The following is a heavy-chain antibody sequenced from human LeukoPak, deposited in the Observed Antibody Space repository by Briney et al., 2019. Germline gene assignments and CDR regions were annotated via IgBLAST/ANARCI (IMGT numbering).Heavy chain of an antibody. V-gene: IGHV4-39*07. D-gene: IGHD6-13*01. CDR3: ARDQGSSSWFDAFDI. J-gene: IGHJ3*02. CDR2: IYYSGST. CDR1: GGSISSSSYY. Sequence: SETLSLTCTVSGGSISSSSYYWGWIRQPPGKGLEWIGSIYYSGSTHYNPSLKSRVTISVDTSKNQFSLKLSSVTAADTAVYYCARDQGSSSWFDAFDIWGQGTMVTVSS.